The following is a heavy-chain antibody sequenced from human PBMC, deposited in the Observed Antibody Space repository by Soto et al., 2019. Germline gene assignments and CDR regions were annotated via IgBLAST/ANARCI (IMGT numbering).Heavy chain of an antibody. Sequence: PSQTLSLTCAISGYSVSSNSAAWNWIRQSPSRGLEWLGRTYYRSKWYNDYAVSVKSRITINPDTSKNQFSLQLNSVTPEDTAVYYCARGMVRGVLERRKNWFDPWGQGTLVTVSS. D-gene: IGHD3-10*01. V-gene: IGHV6-1*01. CDR1: GYSVSSNSAA. J-gene: IGHJ5*02. CDR3: ARGMVRGVLERRKNWFDP. CDR2: TYYRSKWYN.